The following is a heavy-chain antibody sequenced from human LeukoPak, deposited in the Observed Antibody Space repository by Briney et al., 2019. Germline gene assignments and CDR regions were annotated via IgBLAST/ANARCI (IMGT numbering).Heavy chain of an antibody. Sequence: GGSLRLSCAASGFTLSSYAMHWVRQAPGKGLEWVAVISYDGSNKYYADSVKGRFTISRDNSKNTLYLQMNSLRAEDTAVYYCARALDMSFDIWGQGTMVTVSS. D-gene: IGHD2-15*01. CDR3: ARALDMSFDI. CDR2: ISYDGSNK. V-gene: IGHV3-30-3*01. J-gene: IGHJ3*02. CDR1: GFTLSSYA.